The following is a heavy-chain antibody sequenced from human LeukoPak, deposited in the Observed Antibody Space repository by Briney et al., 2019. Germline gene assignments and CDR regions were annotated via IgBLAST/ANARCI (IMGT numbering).Heavy chain of an antibody. CDR2: INHSGST. Sequence: SETLSLTCAVYGGSFSGYYWSWIRQPPGKGLEWIGEINHSGSTNYSPSFQGHVTISADKSISTAYLQWSSLKASDTAMYCCARKPVENSGGMDVWGKGTTVTVSS. CDR1: GGSFSGYY. J-gene: IGHJ6*04. CDR3: ARKPVENSGGMDV. V-gene: IGHV4-34*01. D-gene: IGHD6-19*01.